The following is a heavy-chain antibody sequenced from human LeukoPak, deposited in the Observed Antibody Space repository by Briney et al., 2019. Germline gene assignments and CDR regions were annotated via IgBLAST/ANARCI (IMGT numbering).Heavy chain of an antibody. CDR1: GGSISSGSYY. CDR2: IYTSAST. V-gene: IGHV4-61*02. CDR3: ARQARGLWLRSPVGFDP. Sequence: SETLSLTCTVSGGSISSGSYYWSWIRQPAGKGLEWIGRIYTSASTNYNPSLKSRVTISVDTSKNQFSLKLSSVTAADTAVYYCARQARGLWLRSPVGFDPWGQGTLVTVSS. J-gene: IGHJ5*02. D-gene: IGHD5-18*01.